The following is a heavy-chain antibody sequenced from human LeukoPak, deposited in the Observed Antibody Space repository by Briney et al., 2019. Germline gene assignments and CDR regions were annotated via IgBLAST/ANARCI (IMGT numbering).Heavy chain of an antibody. V-gene: IGHV4-59*01. J-gene: IGHJ6*03. CDR1: GGSISSYC. Sequence: SETLSLTCTVSGGSISSYCWSWIRQPPGKGLEWIGYIYYSGSTNYNPSLKSRVTISVDTSKNQFSLKLSSVTAADTAVYYCARDRFVGATTREYYYYMDVWGKGTTVTVSS. CDR3: ARDRFVGATTREYYYYMDV. CDR2: IYYSGST. D-gene: IGHD1-26*01.